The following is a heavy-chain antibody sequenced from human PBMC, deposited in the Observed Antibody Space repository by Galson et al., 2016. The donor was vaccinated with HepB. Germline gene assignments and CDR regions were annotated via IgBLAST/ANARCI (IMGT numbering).Heavy chain of an antibody. Sequence: SLRLSCAASGFTFSSYAMHWVRQAPGKGLEWVAVISYDGSNKYYADSVKGRFTISRDNSKNTLYLQMNSLRAADTAVYYCARDVRVWGNYRFDYWGQGTLVTVSS. CDR2: ISYDGSNK. V-gene: IGHV3-30-3*01. D-gene: IGHD3-16*02. CDR1: GFTFSSYA. J-gene: IGHJ4*02. CDR3: ARDVRVWGNYRFDY.